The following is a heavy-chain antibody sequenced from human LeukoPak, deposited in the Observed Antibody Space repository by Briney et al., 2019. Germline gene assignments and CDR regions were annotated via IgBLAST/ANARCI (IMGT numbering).Heavy chain of an antibody. J-gene: IGHJ6*02. CDR1: GFTFSSYA. CDR3: AGVAGYYYYYGMDV. D-gene: IGHD6-19*01. Sequence: GRSLRLSCAASGFTFSSYAMHWVRQAPGKGLEWVAVISYDGSNKYYADSVKGRFTISRDNSKNTLYLQMSSLRAEDTAVYYCAGVAGYYYYYGMDVWGQGTTVTVSS. CDR2: ISYDGSNK. V-gene: IGHV3-30*04.